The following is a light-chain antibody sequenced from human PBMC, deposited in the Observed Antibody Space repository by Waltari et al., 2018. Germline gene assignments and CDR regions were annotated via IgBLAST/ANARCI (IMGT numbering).Light chain of an antibody. CDR2: WAS. J-gene: IGKJ2*01. Sequence: LVMTQSPDSLAVSLGERATIIRKPTQSVLFSTDNKNYLAWYQQKPGQPPKLLIYWASTRESGVPDRFSGSGSGTDFTLTISSLQAEDVAVYYCHQYYGSPYTFGQGTKLEIK. CDR3: HQYYGSPYT. V-gene: IGKV4-1*01. CDR1: QSVLFSTDNKNY.